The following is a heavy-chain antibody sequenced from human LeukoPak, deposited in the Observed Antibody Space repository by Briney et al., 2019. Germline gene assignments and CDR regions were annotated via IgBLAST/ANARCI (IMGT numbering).Heavy chain of an antibody. CDR2: ISGSGGST. V-gene: IGHV3-23*01. CDR3: ARDGDSSGYLNWFDP. J-gene: IGHJ5*02. D-gene: IGHD3-22*01. Sequence: GGSLRLSCAASGFTFSSYAMSWVRQAPGKGLEWVSAISGSGGSTYYADSVKGRFTISRDNSKNTLYLQMNSLRAEDTAVYYCARDGDSSGYLNWFDPWGQGTLVTVSS. CDR1: GFTFSSYA.